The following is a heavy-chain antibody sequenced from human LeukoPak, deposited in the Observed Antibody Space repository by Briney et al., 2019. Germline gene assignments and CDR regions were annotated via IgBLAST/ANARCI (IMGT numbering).Heavy chain of an antibody. CDR2: ISSSGSTI. CDR1: GFTFSDYY. CDR3: GREQSAYYVHAFDP. Sequence: GGSLRLSCAASGFTFSDYYMSWIRQAPGKGLEWVSYISSSGSTIYYADSVKGRFTISRDNSKNTLFLQMNSLRTDDTAVYYCGREQSAYYVHAFDPWGQGTLVTVSS. J-gene: IGHJ5*02. D-gene: IGHD3-3*01. V-gene: IGHV3-11*04.